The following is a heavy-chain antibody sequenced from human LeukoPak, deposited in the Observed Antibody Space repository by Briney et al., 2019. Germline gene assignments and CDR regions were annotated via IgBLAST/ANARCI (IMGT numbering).Heavy chain of an antibody. V-gene: IGHV3-49*04. CDR1: GFRFGGYA. CDR2: IRSKALYGTS. CDR3: VRESVRDYYFDF. Sequence: GGSLRPSCSGSGFRFGGYALSWVRQAPGKGLEWVGFIRSKALYGTSEYAASVEGRFAISRDDSNNIVYLQMNSLKTEDTAVYFCVRESVRDYYFDFWGQGTLVTASS. J-gene: IGHJ4*02. D-gene: IGHD3-10*02.